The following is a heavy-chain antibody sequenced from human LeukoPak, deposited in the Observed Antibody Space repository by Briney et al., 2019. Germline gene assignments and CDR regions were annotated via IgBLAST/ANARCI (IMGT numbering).Heavy chain of an antibody. CDR1: GFTVSSNY. V-gene: IGHV3-30*02. J-gene: IGHJ4*02. CDR2: IRYDGSNK. D-gene: IGHD3-10*01. Sequence: GGSLRLSCAASGFTVSSNYMSWVRQAPGKGLEWVAFIRYDGSNKYYAESVKGRFTISRDNSKNTLFLQMSSLRVEDTAVYYCAKDRGKPSQFDYWGQGTLVTVSS. CDR3: AKDRGKPSQFDY.